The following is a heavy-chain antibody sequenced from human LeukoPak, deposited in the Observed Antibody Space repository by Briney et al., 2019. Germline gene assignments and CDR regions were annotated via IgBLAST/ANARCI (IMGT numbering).Heavy chain of an antibody. CDR2: IYYSGST. Sequence: SETLSLTCTVSGYSISSSYYWSWIRPPPGKGLEWIGYIYYSGSTNYNPSLKSRVTISVDTSKNQFSLKLSSVTAADTAVYYCARGHNWFDPWGQGTLVTVSS. CDR3: ARGHNWFDP. CDR1: GYSISSSYY. J-gene: IGHJ5*02. V-gene: IGHV4-61*01.